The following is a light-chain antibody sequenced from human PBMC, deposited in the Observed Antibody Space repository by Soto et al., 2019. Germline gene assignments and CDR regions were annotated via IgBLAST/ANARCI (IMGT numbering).Light chain of an antibody. CDR3: HHYDGN. CDR2: SAS. V-gene: IGKV1-5*01. J-gene: IGKJ4*01. CDR1: QSISTW. Sequence: DIQMTQSPSTLSASVGDRVIITCRASQSISTWLAWYQQKPGEGPKLLIYSASTLQSGVPSRFSGSGSGTEFTLTISGVQPADFATYHCHHYDGNFGGGTRVEIK.